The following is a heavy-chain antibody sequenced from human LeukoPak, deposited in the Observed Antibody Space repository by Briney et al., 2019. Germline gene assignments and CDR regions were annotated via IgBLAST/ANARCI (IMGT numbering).Heavy chain of an antibody. CDR1: GFTFSSYA. D-gene: IGHD5-12*01. Sequence: PGGSLRLSSAASGFTFSSYAMHWVRQAPGKGLEWVAVISYDGSNKYYADSVKGRFTISRDNSKNTLYLQMNSLRAEDTAVYYCARALSGYDPFDYWGQGTLVTVSS. CDR2: ISYDGSNK. V-gene: IGHV3-30*04. CDR3: ARALSGYDPFDY. J-gene: IGHJ4*02.